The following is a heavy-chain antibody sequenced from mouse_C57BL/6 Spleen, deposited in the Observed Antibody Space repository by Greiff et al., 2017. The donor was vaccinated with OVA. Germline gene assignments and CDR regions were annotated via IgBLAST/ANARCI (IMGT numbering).Heavy chain of an antibody. J-gene: IGHJ3*01. D-gene: IGHD4-1*01. CDR2: IRSKSNNYAT. Sequence: EVKLMESGGGLVQPKGSLKLSCAASGFSFNTYAMNWVRQAPGKGLEWVARIRSKSNNYATYYADSVKDRFTISRDDSESMLYLQMNNLKTEDTAMYYCVRGLAWFAYWGQGTLVTVSA. V-gene: IGHV10-1*01. CDR3: VRGLAWFAY. CDR1: GFSFNTYA.